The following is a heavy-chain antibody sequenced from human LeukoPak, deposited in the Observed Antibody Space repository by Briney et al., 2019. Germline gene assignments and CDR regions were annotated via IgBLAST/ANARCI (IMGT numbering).Heavy chain of an antibody. Sequence: ASVKVSCKASGYTFTSYHMHWVRQAPGQGLEWMGKINLSGGSTTYAQKFQGRVTMTRDTSTSTVYMELSSLRSEDTAVYYCARDYVDDIPMVKDYWGQGTLVTVSS. D-gene: IGHD5-18*01. V-gene: IGHV1-46*01. CDR1: GYTFTSYH. CDR2: INLSGGST. J-gene: IGHJ4*02. CDR3: ARDYVDDIPMVKDY.